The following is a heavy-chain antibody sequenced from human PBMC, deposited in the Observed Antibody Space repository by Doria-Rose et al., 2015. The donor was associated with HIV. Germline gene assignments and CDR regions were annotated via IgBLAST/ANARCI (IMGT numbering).Heavy chain of an antibody. D-gene: IGHD3-3*01. J-gene: IGHJ6*03. CDR1: GFSFESYA. V-gene: IGHV3-9*01. CDR3: AKAPIIGPKYYFYMDV. Sequence: VQLVQSGGGLVQPGRSLRLSCVGSGFSFESYAMHWVRLAPGKGLEWVAGSSWDSGAKGNADSVECRFTTSRDNAKKSVYLEMRSLRPEDTAFYCCAKAPIIGPKYYFYMDVWGKGTSVTVSS. CDR2: SSWDSGAK.